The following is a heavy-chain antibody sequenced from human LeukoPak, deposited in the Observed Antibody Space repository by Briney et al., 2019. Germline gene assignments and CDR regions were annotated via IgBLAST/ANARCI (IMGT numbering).Heavy chain of an antibody. V-gene: IGHV4-61*01. CDR3: ARVLYSSGWTLFDY. Sequence: SETLSLTCTVFGGSVSSGSYYWSWIRQPPGKGLEWIGYIYYSGSTNYNPSLKSRVTISVDTSKNQFSLKLSSVTAADTAVYYCARVLYSSGWTLFDYWGQGTLVTVSS. D-gene: IGHD6-19*01. CDR2: IYYSGST. J-gene: IGHJ4*02. CDR1: GGSVSSGSYY.